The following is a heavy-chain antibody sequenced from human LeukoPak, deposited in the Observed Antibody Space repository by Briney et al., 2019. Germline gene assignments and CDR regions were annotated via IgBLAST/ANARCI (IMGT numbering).Heavy chain of an antibody. Sequence: ASVKVSCKASGYTFTSYGINWVRQATGQGLEWMGWMNPNSGNTGYAQKFQGRVTMTRNTSISTAYMELSSLRSEDTAVYYCARDDSSGYYPTSQYDPWGQGTLVTVSS. V-gene: IGHV1-8*01. J-gene: IGHJ5*02. CDR1: GYTFTSYG. D-gene: IGHD3-22*01. CDR3: ARDDSSGYYPTSQYDP. CDR2: MNPNSGNT.